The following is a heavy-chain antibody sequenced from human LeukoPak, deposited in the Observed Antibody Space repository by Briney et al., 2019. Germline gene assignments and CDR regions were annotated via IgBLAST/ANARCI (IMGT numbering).Heavy chain of an antibody. CDR3: ARGYYGGYCSSTSCHNDDAFDI. CDR2: IAATGDT. Sequence: GGSLRLSCAASGFTFSSYDMHWVRQATGKGLEWVSAIAATGDTHYPGSVKGRFTISRENAKNSLYLQMNSLSAGDTAVYYCARGYYGGYCSSTSCHNDDAFDIWGQGTMVTVS. D-gene: IGHD2-2*02. CDR1: GFTFSSYD. V-gene: IGHV3-13*01. J-gene: IGHJ3*02.